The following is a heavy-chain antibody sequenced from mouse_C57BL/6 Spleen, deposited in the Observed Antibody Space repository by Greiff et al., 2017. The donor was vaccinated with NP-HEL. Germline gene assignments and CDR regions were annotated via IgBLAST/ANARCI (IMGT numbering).Heavy chain of an antibody. CDR1: GYTFTSYW. Sequence: VQLQQPGAELVKPGASVKLSCKASGYTFTSYWMQWVKQRPGQGLEWIGEIEPSDSYTNYNQKCKGKATLTVDTSSSTAYMQLSGLTSDDSAVYYCARAYYSNLMDYWGQGTSVTVSS. J-gene: IGHJ4*01. D-gene: IGHD2-5*01. CDR3: ARAYYSNLMDY. V-gene: IGHV1-50*01. CDR2: IEPSDSYT.